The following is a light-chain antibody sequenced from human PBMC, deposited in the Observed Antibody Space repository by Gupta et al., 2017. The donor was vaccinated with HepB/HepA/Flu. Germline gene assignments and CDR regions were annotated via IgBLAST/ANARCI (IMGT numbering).Light chain of an antibody. Sequence: DTEMTHTPATLSASVGDRVTISCRARQRISRCLDWYQQKPGKAPKLLIYKASKGESGVPSRFSGSGSGTEFTLTVTSQQADDFAIYYCQHENTCPITLGQRTLLDIK. CDR3: QHENTCPIT. V-gene: IGKV1-5*03. J-gene: IGKJ5*01. CDR2: KAS. CDR1: QRISRC.